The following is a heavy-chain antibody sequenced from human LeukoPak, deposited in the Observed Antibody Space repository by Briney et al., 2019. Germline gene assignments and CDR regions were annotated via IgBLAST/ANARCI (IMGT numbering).Heavy chain of an antibody. CDR2: INPSGGST. CDR1: GYTFTGYY. CDR3: AREDDYSNGMTTGWFDP. J-gene: IGHJ5*02. D-gene: IGHD4-11*01. Sequence: GASVKVSCKASGYTFTGYYMHWVRQAPGQGLEWMGIINPSGGSTSYAQKFQGRVTMTRDMSTSTVYMELSSLRSEDTAVYYCAREDDYSNGMTTGWFDPWGQGTLVTVSS. V-gene: IGHV1-46*01.